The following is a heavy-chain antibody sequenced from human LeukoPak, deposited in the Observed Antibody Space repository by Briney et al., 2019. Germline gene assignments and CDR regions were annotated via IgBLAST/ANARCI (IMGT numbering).Heavy chain of an antibody. Sequence: ASVKVSCKASGYTFTSYDINWVRQAPGQGLEWMGWMNPNSGNTVYAQKFQGRVTMTRNTSISTAYMELSSLRSEDTAVYYCARVGRIWGNWFDPWGQGTLVTVSS. V-gene: IGHV1-8*01. CDR1: GYTFTSYD. D-gene: IGHD2/OR15-2a*01. J-gene: IGHJ5*02. CDR2: MNPNSGNT. CDR3: ARVGRIWGNWFDP.